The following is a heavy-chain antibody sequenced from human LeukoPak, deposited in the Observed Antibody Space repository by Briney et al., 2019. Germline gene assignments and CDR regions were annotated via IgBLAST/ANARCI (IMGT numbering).Heavy chain of an antibody. CDR3: ARDLWGPYYDILTGSFDY. J-gene: IGHJ4*02. CDR2: ISYDGSKR. D-gene: IGHD3-9*01. CDR1: GFTFDRYG. V-gene: IGHV3-30*03. Sequence: GGSLRLSCAASGFTFDRYGMHWVRQASGKGLEWVAVISYDGSKRYYTDSVRGRFAISRDNSKNTLYLQMNSLRADDTAVYYCARDLWGPYYDILTGSFDYWGQGTLVTVSS.